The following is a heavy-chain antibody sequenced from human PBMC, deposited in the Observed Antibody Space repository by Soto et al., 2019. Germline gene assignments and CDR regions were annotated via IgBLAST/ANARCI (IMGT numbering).Heavy chain of an antibody. CDR2: VYYRGRS. Sequence: ETLSRTCTVSGGSVTNSSYYWGWIRQSPGKGLEWIGSVYYRGRSYSKSSVKSRVTISVDTSKNRFSLSLNSVTASDTAVYFCVSQRTTVPTQAYFDYWGPGALVTVSS. V-gene: IGHV4-39*01. D-gene: IGHD4-17*01. J-gene: IGHJ4*02. CDR1: GGSVTNSSYY. CDR3: VSQRTTVPTQAYFDY.